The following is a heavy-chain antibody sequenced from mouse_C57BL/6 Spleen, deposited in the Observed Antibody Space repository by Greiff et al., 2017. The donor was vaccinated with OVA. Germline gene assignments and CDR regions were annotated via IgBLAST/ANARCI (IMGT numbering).Heavy chain of an antibody. CDR1: GFTFSDYG. D-gene: IGHD1-1*01. CDR3: ARPPLYYGSSHWYFDV. Sequence: EVQLVESGGGLVKPGGSLKLSCAASGFTFSDYGMHWVRQAPEKGLEWVAYISSGSSTIYYADTVKGRFTISRDNAKNTLFLQMTSLRSEDTAMYYCARPPLYYGSSHWYFDVWGTGTTVTVSS. CDR2: ISSGSSTI. V-gene: IGHV5-17*01. J-gene: IGHJ1*03.